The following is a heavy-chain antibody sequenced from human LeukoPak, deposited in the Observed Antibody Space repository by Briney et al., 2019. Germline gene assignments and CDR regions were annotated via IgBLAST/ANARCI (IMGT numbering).Heavy chain of an antibody. Sequence: GGSLRLSCAASGFTFSSYSIHWVRQAPGKGLEWVAFIRYDGSSKYYVDSVKGRFTISRDNSKNTLYLQMNSLRAEDTAVYFCAKGSGWEASYFYYYMDVWGKGTTVTISS. V-gene: IGHV3-30*02. CDR3: AKGSGWEASYFYYYMDV. CDR2: IRYDGSSK. J-gene: IGHJ6*03. D-gene: IGHD1-26*01. CDR1: GFTFSSYS.